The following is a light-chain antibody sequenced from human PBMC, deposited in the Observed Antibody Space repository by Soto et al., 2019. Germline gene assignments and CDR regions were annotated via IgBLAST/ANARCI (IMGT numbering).Light chain of an antibody. CDR1: KIGSKS. J-gene: IGLJ2*01. CDR2: DDA. CDR3: HVWDNSDLSL. V-gene: IGLV3-21*02. Sequence: SYELTQPPSVSVAPGQTARITCGGDKIGSKSVHWYQQRPGQTPVLVVYDDADRPPGIPERFSGSNSGNTATLTITRVEAGDEADYYCHVWDNSDLSLFGGGTKVTVL.